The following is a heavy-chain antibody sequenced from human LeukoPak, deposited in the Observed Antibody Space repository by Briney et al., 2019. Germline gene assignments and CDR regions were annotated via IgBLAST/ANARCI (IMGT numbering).Heavy chain of an antibody. V-gene: IGHV4-38-2*01. CDR2: IYHSGST. CDR3: AGPKASSFDY. Sequence: PSETLSLTCSVSGYSISSGYYWGWIRQPPGKGLEWIGSIYHSGSTYYNPSLKSRVTISVGTSKNQFSLKLSSVTAADTAMYYCAGPKASSFDYWGQGTQVTVSS. CDR1: GYSISSGYY. J-gene: IGHJ4*02.